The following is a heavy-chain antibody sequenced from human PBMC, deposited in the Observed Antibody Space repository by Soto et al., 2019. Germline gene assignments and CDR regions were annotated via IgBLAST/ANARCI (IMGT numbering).Heavy chain of an antibody. D-gene: IGHD3-22*01. J-gene: IGHJ6*02. Sequence: GGSLRLSCAVSGFTFSDSIIHWVRQASGKGLEWVGRIRSKANSYATTYAASVKGGFTISRDDSKNTAYLQMNSLKTEDTAVYYCTTSYYYDSRGYLEYYVYGMAVWGQGTTVTVSS. V-gene: IGHV3-73*01. CDR2: IRSKANSYAT. CDR1: GFTFSDSI. CDR3: TTSYYYDSRGYLEYYVYGMAV.